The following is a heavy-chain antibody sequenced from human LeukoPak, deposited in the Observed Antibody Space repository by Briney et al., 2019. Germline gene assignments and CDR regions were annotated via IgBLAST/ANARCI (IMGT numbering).Heavy chain of an antibody. CDR1: GFTSSGDW. Sequence: GGSLRLSCAVSGFTSSGDWMHWVRQAPGKGLVWVSRSKNDGNSTSYADSVRGRFTISRDNAKNTLYLQMNSLRAEDTAVYYCARELPRIGGQTDASDIWGQGTMVTVS. CDR2: SKNDGNST. J-gene: IGHJ3*02. V-gene: IGHV3-74*01. D-gene: IGHD3-16*01. CDR3: ARELPRIGGQTDASDI.